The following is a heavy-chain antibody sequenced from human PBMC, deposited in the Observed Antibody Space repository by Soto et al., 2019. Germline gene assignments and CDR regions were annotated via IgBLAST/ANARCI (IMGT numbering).Heavy chain of an antibody. V-gene: IGHV3-53*01. Sequence: GGSLRLSCAASGFSVSSSDMSWVRQVPGEGLEWVSVIYSGGSTHDADYVKGRFSVSRDTSKNTVDLQMNSLRVDDTAVYYCGTSSRKDYHFAMDVWGQGTAVTVSS. D-gene: IGHD6-6*01. CDR1: GFSVSSSD. J-gene: IGHJ6*02. CDR3: GTSSRKDYHFAMDV. CDR2: IYSGGST.